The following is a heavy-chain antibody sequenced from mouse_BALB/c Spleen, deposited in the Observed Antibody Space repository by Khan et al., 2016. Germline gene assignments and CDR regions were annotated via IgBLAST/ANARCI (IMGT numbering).Heavy chain of an antibody. CDR3: AREVVGALDY. D-gene: IGHD1-1*01. CDR1: GYSITSDYA. Sequence: EVQLQESGPGLVKPSQSLSLTCTVTGYSITSDYAWNWIRQFPGNKLEWMGYISYSGRISYTPSLNSRISITRDTSKNQFFLQLNSVTTEDTATYYCAREVVGALDYWGQGTTLTVSS. V-gene: IGHV3-2*02. J-gene: IGHJ2*01. CDR2: ISYSGRI.